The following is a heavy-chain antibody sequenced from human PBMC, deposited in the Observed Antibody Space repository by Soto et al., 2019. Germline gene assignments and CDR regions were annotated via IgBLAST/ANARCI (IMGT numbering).Heavy chain of an antibody. CDR3: ARGDPVTNGALGYYYMDV. J-gene: IGHJ6*03. V-gene: IGHV4-59*01. CDR1: GGSISSYY. Sequence: SETLSLTCTVSGGSISSYYWSWIRQPLGKGLEWIGYIYYSGSTNYNPSLKSRVTISVDTSKNQFSLKLSSVTAADTAVYYCARGDPVTNGALGYYYMDVWGKGTTVTVSS. CDR2: IYYSGST. D-gene: IGHD4-17*01.